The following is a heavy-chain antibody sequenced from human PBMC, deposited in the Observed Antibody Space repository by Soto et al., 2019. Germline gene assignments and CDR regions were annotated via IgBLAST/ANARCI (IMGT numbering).Heavy chain of an antibody. J-gene: IGHJ3*02. CDR3: ARHKSFGAVDVFDS. Sequence: QVQLQESGPGLVKPSETLSITCTVSGGSISTYYLSWIRQPPGKGLEWIDYIYYSGNTNYNPSLRSRVTISIDTSQHQFSLNLSSVAAADTEMYYWARHKSFGAVDVFDSWGQGTRLTVSA. CDR2: IYYSGNT. CDR1: GGSISTYY. V-gene: IGHV4-59*08. D-gene: IGHD3-3*01.